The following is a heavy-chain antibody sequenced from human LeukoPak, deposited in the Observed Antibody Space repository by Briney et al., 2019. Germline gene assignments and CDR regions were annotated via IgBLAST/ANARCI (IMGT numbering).Heavy chain of an antibody. CDR3: ARSMVTTDRNFDH. CDR1: GGSISSPNR. Sequence: SETLSLTCAVSGGSISSPNRWSWVRQPPGKGLEWIGEIYHSGMTNYKTSLKSRVTISVDTSKNQFSLSLNSVTAADTAVFYCARSMVTTDRNFDHWGQGTLVTVSS. CDR2: IYHSGMT. D-gene: IGHD2-21*02. J-gene: IGHJ4*02. V-gene: IGHV4-4*02.